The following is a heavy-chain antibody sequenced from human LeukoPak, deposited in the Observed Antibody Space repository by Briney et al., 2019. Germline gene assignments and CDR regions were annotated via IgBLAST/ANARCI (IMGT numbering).Heavy chain of an antibody. Sequence: SETLSLTCTVSGGSISSSSYYWGWIRQPPGKGLEWIGSIYYSGSTYYNPSLKSRVTISVDTSKNQFSLKLSSVTAADTAVYYCARHSTVLRYFDRYFDYWGQGTLVTVSS. CDR2: IYYSGST. V-gene: IGHV4-39*01. CDR3: ARHSTVLRYFDRYFDY. CDR1: GGSISSSSYY. D-gene: IGHD3-9*01. J-gene: IGHJ4*02.